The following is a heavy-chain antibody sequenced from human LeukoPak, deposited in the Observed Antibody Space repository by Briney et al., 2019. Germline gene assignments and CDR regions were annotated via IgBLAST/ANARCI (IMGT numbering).Heavy chain of an antibody. D-gene: IGHD3-9*01. Sequence: SETMSPTCAVYGGSFSGYYWSWIRQPPGKGLEWIGEINHSGSTNYNPSLKSRVTISVDTSKNQFSLKLSSVTAADTAVYYCARSVATGSDDILTGYYRFDPWGQGTLVTVSS. CDR1: GGSFSGYY. J-gene: IGHJ5*02. V-gene: IGHV4-34*01. CDR2: INHSGST. CDR3: ARSVATGSDDILTGYYRFDP.